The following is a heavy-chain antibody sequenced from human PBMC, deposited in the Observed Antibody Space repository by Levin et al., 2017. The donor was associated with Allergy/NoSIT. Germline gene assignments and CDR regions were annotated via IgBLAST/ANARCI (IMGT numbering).Heavy chain of an antibody. CDR3: ARRPLIAPTEWLLGNWYFDL. CDR2: VYYSGYT. Sequence: PSETLSLTCTVSGGSIRTSDYYWGWIRQPPGTGLEWIGSVYYSGYTYYRPFLRSRVTISIDTSKNQFSLKLSSLIDADTAVYYCARRPLIAPTEWLLGNWYFDLWGRGTLVTVSS. V-gene: IGHV4-39*01. CDR1: GGSIRTSDYY. J-gene: IGHJ2*01. D-gene: IGHD3-3*01.